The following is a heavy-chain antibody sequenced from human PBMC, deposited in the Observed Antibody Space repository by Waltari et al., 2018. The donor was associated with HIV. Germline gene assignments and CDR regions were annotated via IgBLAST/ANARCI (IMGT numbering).Heavy chain of an antibody. V-gene: IGHV1-46*01. CDR2: INPSGGST. CDR1: GYTFTSYY. D-gene: IGHD1-26*01. J-gene: IGHJ6*02. CDR3: ARVDGSHVDYYYGMDV. Sequence: QVQLVQSGAEVKKPGASVKVSCKASGYTFTSYYMHWVRQAPGQGLEWMGIINPSGGSTSYAQKFQGRVTMTRDTSTSTVYMELSSLRSEDTAVYYCARVDGSHVDYYYGMDVWGQGTTVTVSS.